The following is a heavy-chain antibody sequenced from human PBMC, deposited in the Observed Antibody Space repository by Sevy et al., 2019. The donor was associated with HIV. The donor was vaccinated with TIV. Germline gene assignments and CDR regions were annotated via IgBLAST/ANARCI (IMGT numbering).Heavy chain of an antibody. V-gene: IGHV3-30*18. J-gene: IGHJ4*02. D-gene: IGHD5-18*01. CDR3: AKDFGLGFTWIQLWALRY. Sequence: GGSLRLSCAASGFTFSSYGMHWVRQAPGKGLEWVAVISYDGSNKYYADSVKGRFTISRDNSKNTLYLQMNSLRAEDRAVYYCAKDFGLGFTWIQLWALRYWGQGTLVTVSS. CDR2: ISYDGSNK. CDR1: GFTFSSYG.